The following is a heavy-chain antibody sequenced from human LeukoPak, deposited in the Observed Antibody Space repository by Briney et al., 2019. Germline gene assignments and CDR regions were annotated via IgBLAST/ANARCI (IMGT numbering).Heavy chain of an antibody. Sequence: GGSLRLSCAASGFTFSSYAMHWVRQAPGKGLEWVAVISYDGSNKYYADSVKGRFTISRDNSKNTLYLQMNSLRAEDTAVYYCARARFVGYGSGPPENWGQGTLVTVSS. CDR2: ISYDGSNK. D-gene: IGHD6-19*01. CDR3: ARARFVGYGSGPPEN. V-gene: IGHV3-30*04. CDR1: GFTFSSYA. J-gene: IGHJ4*02.